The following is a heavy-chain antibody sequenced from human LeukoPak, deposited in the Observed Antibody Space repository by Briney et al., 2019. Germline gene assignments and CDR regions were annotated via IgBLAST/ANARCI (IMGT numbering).Heavy chain of an antibody. V-gene: IGHV4-34*01. J-gene: IGHJ4*02. Sequence: SETLSLTCAVYGGSFSGYYWSWIRQPPGKGLERIGEINHSGSTNYNPSLKSRVTISVDTSKNQFSLKLSSVTAADTAVYYFARXPDKYYYDSSGYYFSAPLIDYWGQGTLVTVSS. CDR2: INHSGST. CDR1: GGSFSGYY. CDR3: ARXPDKYYYDSSGYYFSAPLIDY. D-gene: IGHD3-22*01.